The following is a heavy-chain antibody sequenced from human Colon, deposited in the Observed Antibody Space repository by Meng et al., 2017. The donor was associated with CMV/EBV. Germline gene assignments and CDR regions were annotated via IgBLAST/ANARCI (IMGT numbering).Heavy chain of an antibody. V-gene: IGHV3-74*01. CDR2: INSDGTTI. CDR1: GFTFSNYW. J-gene: IGHJ4*02. Sequence: GGSLRLSCAASGFTFSNYWMHWVRQAPGEGLVWVSRINSDGTTISYADSVRGRFTISRDNAKNTLSLQMNSLRAADTAVYYCGRAGDGGSYLDYGGQGHLVTVSS. D-gene: IGHD1-26*01. CDR3: GRAGDGGSYLDY.